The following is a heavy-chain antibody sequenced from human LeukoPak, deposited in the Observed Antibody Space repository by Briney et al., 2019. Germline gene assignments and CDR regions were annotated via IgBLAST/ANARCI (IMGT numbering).Heavy chain of an antibody. D-gene: IGHD4-17*01. J-gene: IGHJ4*02. CDR3: AKDGHLPGDYEPAYFDY. V-gene: IGHV3-30*18. Sequence: PGWSLRLSCAASGFTFSSCGMHWVRQAPGKGLEWVAVISYDGSNKYYADSVKGRFTISRDNSKNTLYLQMNSLRAEDTAVYYCAKDGHLPGDYEPAYFDYWGQGTLVTVSS. CDR2: ISYDGSNK. CDR1: GFTFSSCG.